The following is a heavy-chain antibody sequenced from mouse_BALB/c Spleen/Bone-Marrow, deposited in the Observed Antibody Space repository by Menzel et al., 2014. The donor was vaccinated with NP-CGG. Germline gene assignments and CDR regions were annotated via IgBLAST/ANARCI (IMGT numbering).Heavy chain of an antibody. CDR1: GDSITSGY. CDR3: ARLEEGYGNYEGYYYALDY. CDR2: ISYSGIT. J-gene: IGHJ4*01. V-gene: IGHV3-8*02. Sequence: VQLKESGPSLVEPSQTLSLTCSVTGDSITSGYWNWIRKFPGNKLEYMGYISYSGITYYNPSLKGRISITRDTSKNQYYLQLNSVTTEDTATYFCARLEEGYGNYEGYYYALDYWGQGTSVTVSS. D-gene: IGHD2-10*02.